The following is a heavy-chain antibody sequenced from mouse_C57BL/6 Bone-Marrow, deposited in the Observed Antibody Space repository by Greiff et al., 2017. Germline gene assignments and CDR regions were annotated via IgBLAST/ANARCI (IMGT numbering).Heavy chain of an antibody. Sequence: EVQVVESGGGLVKPGGSLKLSCAASGFTFSDYGMHWVRQAPEKGLEWVAYISSGSSTIYYADTVKGRFTISRDNAKNTLFLQMTSLRSEDTAMYYCAAHYYGSSDWYFDVWGTGTTVTVSS. D-gene: IGHD1-1*01. J-gene: IGHJ1*03. CDR2: ISSGSSTI. V-gene: IGHV5-17*01. CDR3: AAHYYGSSDWYFDV. CDR1: GFTFSDYG.